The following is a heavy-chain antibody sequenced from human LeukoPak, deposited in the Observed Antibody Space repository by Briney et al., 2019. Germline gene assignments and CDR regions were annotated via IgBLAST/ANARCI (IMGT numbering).Heavy chain of an antibody. D-gene: IGHD6-6*01. CDR1: GFAFSDHW. CDR3: AISTYSSSPS. Sequence: PGGSLRLSCAASGFAFSDHWMIWVRQAPGKGLEWVANINHDERKKYYVDSVEGRFTISRDNAKNSLYLQMNSLRAGDTAVYYCAISTYSSSPSWGQGTLVTVSS. J-gene: IGHJ5*02. CDR2: INHDERKK. V-gene: IGHV3-7*01.